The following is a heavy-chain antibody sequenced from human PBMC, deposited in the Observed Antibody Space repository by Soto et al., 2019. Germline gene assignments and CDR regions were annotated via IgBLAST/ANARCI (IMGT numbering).Heavy chain of an antibody. Sequence: ASVKGSCKASGYTCTIYSMHWVRQAPGQRLEWMGWINAGNGNTKYSQKFQGRVTITRDTSASTAYMELSSLRSEDTAVYYCASGLNGYLYYFDDWGQGTLVTVSS. CDR3: ASGLNGYLYYFDD. D-gene: IGHD5-18*01. V-gene: IGHV1-3*01. CDR2: INAGNGNT. CDR1: GYTCTIYS. J-gene: IGHJ4*02.